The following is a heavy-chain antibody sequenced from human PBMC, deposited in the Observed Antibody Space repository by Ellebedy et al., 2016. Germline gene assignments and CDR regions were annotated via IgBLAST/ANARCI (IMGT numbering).Heavy chain of an antibody. CDR2: INSDGNST. CDR1: GFTFSSYW. CDR3: ARGSSGYYYG. D-gene: IGHD3-22*01. J-gene: IGHJ4*02. V-gene: IGHV3-74*01. Sequence: GESLKISCAASGFTFSSYWMSWVRQAPGKGLVWVSRINSDGNSTNYADSVKGRFTISRDNAKNTLYLQMNTLRAEDTAVYCCARGSSGYYYGWGQGTLVTVSS.